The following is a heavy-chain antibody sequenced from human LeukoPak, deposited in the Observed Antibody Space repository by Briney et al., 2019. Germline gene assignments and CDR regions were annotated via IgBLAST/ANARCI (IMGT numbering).Heavy chain of an antibody. V-gene: IGHV3-66*01. Sequence: GGSLRLSCAASGFSVSSNYMSWVRQAPGKGLEWVSVIYSGGSAYYADSVKGRFTISRDNAKNSLYLQMNSLRAEDTAVYSCARDLYGSGSYWGQGTLVTVSS. CDR1: GFSVSSNY. CDR3: ARDLYGSGSY. D-gene: IGHD3-10*01. J-gene: IGHJ4*02. CDR2: IYSGGSA.